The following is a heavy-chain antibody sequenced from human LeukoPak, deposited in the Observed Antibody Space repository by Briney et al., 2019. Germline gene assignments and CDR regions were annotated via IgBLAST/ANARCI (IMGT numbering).Heavy chain of an antibody. V-gene: IGHV4-34*01. CDR1: GGSFRGYY. D-gene: IGHD3-22*01. J-gene: IGHJ4*02. CDR3: ARHYYDSSGYYPLYFDY. CDR2: INHSGST. Sequence: SETLTLTCAVYGGSFRGYYWSWIRQPPGKGLEWIGEINHSGSTNYNPSLKGRVTISVDTSKKQFSLKLSSVTAADTAVYYCARHYYDSSGYYPLYFDYWGQATMVTVFS.